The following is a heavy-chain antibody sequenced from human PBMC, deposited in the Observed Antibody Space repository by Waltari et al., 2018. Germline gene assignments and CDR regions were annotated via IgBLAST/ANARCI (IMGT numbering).Heavy chain of an antibody. CDR1: GSTFGSYS. J-gene: IGHJ4*02. D-gene: IGHD6-19*01. CDR3: ARDWGAVAGTIIDY. Sequence: QVQLVQSGGEVKKPGASAKVYCKTSGSTFGSYSSTWVRQAPGQGLEWMWWIRAYNGNTKDGRKLQGRGTMTTDTSTSTVYMELRNLRSEDTAVYYGARDWGAVAGTIIDYWGQGSLVTVSS. CDR2: IRAYNGNT. V-gene: IGHV1-18*01.